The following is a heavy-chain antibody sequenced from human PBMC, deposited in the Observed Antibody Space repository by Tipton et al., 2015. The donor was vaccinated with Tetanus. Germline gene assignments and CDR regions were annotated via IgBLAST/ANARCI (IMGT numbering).Heavy chain of an antibody. CDR2: INHSGST. D-gene: IGHD3-10*01. V-gene: IGHV4-39*07. J-gene: IGHJ4*02. CDR3: ARVYYGSGSYYFDY. CDR1: GGSISSSSYY. Sequence: TLSLTCTVSGGSISSSSYYWSWIRQPPGKGLEWIGEINHSGSTNYNPSLKSRVTISVDTSKNQFSLKLSSVTAADTAVYYCARVYYGSGSYYFDYWGQGTLVTVSS.